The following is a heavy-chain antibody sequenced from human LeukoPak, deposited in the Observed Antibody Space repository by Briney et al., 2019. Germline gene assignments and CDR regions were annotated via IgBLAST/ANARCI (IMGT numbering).Heavy chain of an antibody. V-gene: IGHV3-7*01. CDR1: GFTFSSYW. CDR2: IKQDGSEK. Sequence: GGSLRLSCAASGFTFSSYWMSWVRQAPGKGLEWVANIKQDGSEKYYVDSVKGRFTISRDNAKNSLYLQMNSLRAEDTAVYYCASLAVGGEGAFDIWGQRTMVTVSS. CDR3: ASLAVGGEGAFDI. J-gene: IGHJ3*02. D-gene: IGHD2-15*01.